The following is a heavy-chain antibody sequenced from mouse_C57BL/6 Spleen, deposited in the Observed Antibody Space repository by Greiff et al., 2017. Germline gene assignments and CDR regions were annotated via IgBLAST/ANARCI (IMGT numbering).Heavy chain of an antibody. J-gene: IGHJ2*01. CDR1: GYTFTSYW. V-gene: IGHV1-69*01. CDR2: LDPSDSYT. D-gene: IGHD3-2*02. Sequence: QVQLKQPGAELVMPGASVKLSCKASGYTFTSYWLHWVKQRPGQGLEWIGELDPSDSYTNYNQKFKGKSTLTVDKSSSTAYMQLSSLTSEDSAVYYCARLGAPDSSGLDDWGQGTTLTVSS. CDR3: ARLGAPDSSGLDD.